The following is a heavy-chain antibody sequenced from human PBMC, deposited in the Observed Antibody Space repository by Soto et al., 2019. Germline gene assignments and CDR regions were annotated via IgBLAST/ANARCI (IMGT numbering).Heavy chain of an antibody. CDR2: ISGSGDST. CDR1: GFTFRNYA. CDR3: AKAVPRAFDY. J-gene: IGHJ4*02. Sequence: GGSLRLSCAASGFTFRNYAMSWVRQAPGKGLIWVSAISGSGDSTWYADSVKGRFTISRDNSKNTLDLQMNSLRAEDTAVYYCAKAVPRAFDYWGQGALVTAPQ. V-gene: IGHV3-23*01.